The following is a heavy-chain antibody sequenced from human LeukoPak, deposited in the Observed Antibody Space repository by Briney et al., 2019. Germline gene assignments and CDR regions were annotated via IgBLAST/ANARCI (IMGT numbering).Heavy chain of an antibody. CDR3: AGDYGDYERYFDY. CDR1: GFTVSSNY. J-gene: IGHJ4*02. V-gene: IGHV3-30*03. D-gene: IGHD4-17*01. CDR2: ISYDGSNK. Sequence: PGGSLRLSCAASGFTVSSNYMSWVRQAPGKGLEWVAVISYDGSNKYYADSVKGRFTISRDNSKNTLYLQMNSLRAEDTAVYYCAGDYGDYERYFDYWGQGTLVTVSS.